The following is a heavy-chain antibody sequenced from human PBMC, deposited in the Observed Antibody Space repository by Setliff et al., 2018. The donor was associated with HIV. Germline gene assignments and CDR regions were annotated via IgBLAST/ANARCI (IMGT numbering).Heavy chain of an antibody. CDR2: ISSNSTYI. J-gene: IGHJ4*02. D-gene: IGHD3-22*01. CDR3: AIHFDTSGHYSPIDS. CDR1: GFTFSSYS. Sequence: GGSLRLSCAASGFTFSSYSMNWVRQAPGKGLEWVSSISSNSTYIYYADSVKGRFTISRDNAKNSLSLQMSSLRAEDAAVYYCAIHFDTSGHYSPIDSWGQGTLVTVSS. V-gene: IGHV3-21*01.